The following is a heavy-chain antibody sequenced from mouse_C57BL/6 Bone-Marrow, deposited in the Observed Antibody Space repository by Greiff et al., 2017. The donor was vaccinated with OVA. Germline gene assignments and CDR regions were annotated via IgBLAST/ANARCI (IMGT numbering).Heavy chain of an antibody. V-gene: IGHV14-4*01. CDR3: TTDGYYWDPSYFDY. D-gene: IGHD2-3*01. CDR2: IDPENGDT. CDR1: GFNIKDDY. Sequence: EVQLQQSGAELVRPGASVKLSCTASGFNIKDDYMHWVKQRPEQGLEWIGWIDPENGDTEYASKFQGKATITADTSSNTAYLQLSSLTSEDTAVCYCTTDGYYWDPSYFDYWGQGTTLTVSS. J-gene: IGHJ2*01.